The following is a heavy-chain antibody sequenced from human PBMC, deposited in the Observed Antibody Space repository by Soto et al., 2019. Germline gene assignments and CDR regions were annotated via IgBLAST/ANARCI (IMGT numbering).Heavy chain of an antibody. Sequence: PGESLKISCKGSGYSFSNTWINWVRQMPGKGLEWMGIIYPGNSETRYSPSFQGQVTISADTSISTAYLQWSSLKASDTATYYCARRGQDTLSWEAFDIWGQGTMVTVSS. J-gene: IGHJ3*02. CDR2: IYPGNSET. D-gene: IGHD1-26*01. V-gene: IGHV5-51*01. CDR1: GYSFSNTW. CDR3: ARRGQDTLSWEAFDI.